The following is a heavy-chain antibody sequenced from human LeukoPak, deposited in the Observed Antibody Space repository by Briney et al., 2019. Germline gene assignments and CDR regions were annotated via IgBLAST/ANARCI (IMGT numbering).Heavy chain of an antibody. Sequence: SETLSLTCTVSGGSISSGDYYWSWIRQPPGKGLEWIGYIYYSGSTYYNPSLKSRVTISVGTSKNQFSLKLSSVTAADTAVYYCAREDCSSTSCYIGRDEGGLYFDYWGQGTLVTVSS. D-gene: IGHD2-2*02. CDR1: GGSISSGDYY. CDR2: IYYSGST. V-gene: IGHV4-30-4*08. J-gene: IGHJ4*02. CDR3: AREDCSSTSCYIGRDEGGLYFDY.